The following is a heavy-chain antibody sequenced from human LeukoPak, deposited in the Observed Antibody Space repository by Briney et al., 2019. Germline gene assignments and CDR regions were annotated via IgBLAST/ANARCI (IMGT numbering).Heavy chain of an antibody. CDR1: GGSFSGYY. Sequence: PSETLSLTCAVYGGSFSGYYWRWIRQPPGKGLEWIGAINHSGSTNYNPSLKSRVTISADTSKNQFSLKLSSVTAADTAVYYCARASMANSSSWYVGAFDIWGQGTMVTVSS. V-gene: IGHV4-34*01. CDR3: ARASMANSSSWYVGAFDI. CDR2: INHSGST. D-gene: IGHD6-13*01. J-gene: IGHJ3*02.